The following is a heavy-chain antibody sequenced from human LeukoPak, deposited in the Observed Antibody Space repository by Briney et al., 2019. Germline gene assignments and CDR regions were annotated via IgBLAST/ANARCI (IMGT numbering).Heavy chain of an antibody. CDR2: IYYSGST. CDR3: ARHSVDAFDI. CDR1: GGSISSYY. V-gene: IGHV4-59*08. J-gene: IGHJ3*02. D-gene: IGHD6-19*01. Sequence: SETLSLTYTVSGGSISSYYWSWIRQPPGKGLEGIGYIYYSGSTNYNPSLKSRVTISVDTSKNQFSLKLSSVTAADTAVYYCARHSVDAFDIWGQGTMVTVSS.